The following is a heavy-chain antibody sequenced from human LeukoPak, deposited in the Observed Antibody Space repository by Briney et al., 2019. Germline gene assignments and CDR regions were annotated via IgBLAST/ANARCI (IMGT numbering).Heavy chain of an antibody. J-gene: IGHJ6*02. V-gene: IGHV1-46*01. CDR3: AGAGITTYGMDV. Sequence: ASVKVSCKASGYTFTSYYMHWVRRAPGQGLEWMGIINPSGGSTSYAQKFQGRVTMTRDTSTSTVYMELSSLRSEDTAVYYCAGAGITTYGMDVWGQGTTVTVSS. CDR1: GYTFTSYY. CDR2: INPSGGST. D-gene: IGHD1-1*01.